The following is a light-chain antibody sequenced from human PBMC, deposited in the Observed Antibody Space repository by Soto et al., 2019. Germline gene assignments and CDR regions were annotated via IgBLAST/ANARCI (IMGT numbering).Light chain of an antibody. Sequence: DIVMTQSPVTLSVSPGERSTLSCRASQTVTSNLAWYQQKPGQPPRLLIYGASTRATGLPDRFSGSGSGTEFTLTISSLQSEDFVVYYCQQYENWPRTFGQGTKVDI. J-gene: IGKJ1*01. CDR1: QTVTSN. V-gene: IGKV3-15*01. CDR3: QQYENWPRT. CDR2: GAS.